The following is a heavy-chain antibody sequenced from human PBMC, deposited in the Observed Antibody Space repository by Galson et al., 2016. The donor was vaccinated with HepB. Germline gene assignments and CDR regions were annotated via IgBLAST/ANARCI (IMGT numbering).Heavy chain of an antibody. V-gene: IGHV3-30-3*01. CDR1: GFTFGRFP. CDR3: ARERHSSGWFFDY. D-gene: IGHD6-19*01. J-gene: IGHJ4*02. Sequence: SLRLSCAASGFTFGRFPMHWVRQAPGKGLEWVAVISYDGSNKYYADSLKGRFTISRDNSKNTLYLQMNSLRAEDTAVYYCARERHSSGWFFDYWGQGTLVTVSS. CDR2: ISYDGSNK.